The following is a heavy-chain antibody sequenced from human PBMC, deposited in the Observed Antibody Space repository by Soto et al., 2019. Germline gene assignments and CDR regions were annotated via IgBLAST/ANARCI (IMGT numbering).Heavy chain of an antibody. D-gene: IGHD2-8*01. J-gene: IGHJ4*02. CDR3: ASGRREYCTNGVCYSFVPD. CDR1: GGSVSNDYYF. Sequence: AETLSLTCTVSGGSVSNDYYFWSWIRQPPGKELQWIGYIHYSGTTNYNPSLMSRVTISVDTSKNQFSLNLSSVTAADTAVYYCASGRREYCTNGVCYSFVPDWGQGTLVTVSS. V-gene: IGHV4-61*01. CDR2: IHYSGTT.